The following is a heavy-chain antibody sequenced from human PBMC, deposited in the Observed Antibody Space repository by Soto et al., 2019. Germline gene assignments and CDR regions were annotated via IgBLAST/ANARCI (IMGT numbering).Heavy chain of an antibody. Sequence: SETLSLTCTVSGVSISSYYWSWIRQPPGKGLEWIGYIYYSGSTNYNPSLKSRVTISVDTSKNQFSLKLSSVTAADTAVYYCAGTRGYCSGGSCPTVVDYWGQGTLVTVSS. CDR1: GVSISSYY. CDR2: IYYSGST. D-gene: IGHD2-15*01. J-gene: IGHJ4*02. CDR3: AGTRGYCSGGSCPTVVDY. V-gene: IGHV4-59*01.